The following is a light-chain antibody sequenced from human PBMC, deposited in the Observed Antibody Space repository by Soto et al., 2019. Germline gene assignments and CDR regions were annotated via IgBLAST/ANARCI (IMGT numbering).Light chain of an antibody. CDR3: QQYIDWPPE. CDR2: GAS. J-gene: IGKJ1*01. V-gene: IGKV3-15*01. CDR1: ESLSSN. Sequence: EVVMTQSAATLSVSPGGRATLSCRASESLSSNLAWYQRKPGQAPRLLIYGASTRGTGIPARFSGSGSGTESTLTLSSLLSDDFAVYYCQQYIDWPPEFGRGTKGDI.